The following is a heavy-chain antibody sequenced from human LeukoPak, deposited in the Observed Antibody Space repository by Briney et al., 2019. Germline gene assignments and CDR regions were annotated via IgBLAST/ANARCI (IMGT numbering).Heavy chain of an antibody. D-gene: IGHD3-10*01. V-gene: IGHV4-39*01. CDR3: AGRSYHFDYNPPPRGAFDI. CDR1: GGSVSSSTFY. J-gene: IGHJ3*02. Sequence: TSATLSLTCTVSGGSVSSSTFYWGWIRQPPGKGLEWTGSVYQSGNASYNPSLKSRVTISADTSNIQFSLRLTSVPAADAALFFFAGRSYHFDYNPPPRGAFDIWGPGAMVIVSS. CDR2: VYQSGNA.